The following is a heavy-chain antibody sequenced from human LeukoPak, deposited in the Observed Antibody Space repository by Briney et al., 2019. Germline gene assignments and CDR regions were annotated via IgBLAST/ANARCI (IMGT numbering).Heavy chain of an antibody. J-gene: IGHJ4*02. CDR2: INHSGST. D-gene: IGHD2-2*01. CDR1: GGSFSGYF. Sequence: SETLSLTCAVYGGSFSGYFWTWIRQPPGKGLEWIGEINHSGSTNYNPSLKSRVTISVDTSKNQFSLKLSSVTAADTAVYYCARVTVVPAAIASSSVDYWGQGTLVIVSP. V-gene: IGHV4-34*01. CDR3: ARVTVVPAAIASSSVDY.